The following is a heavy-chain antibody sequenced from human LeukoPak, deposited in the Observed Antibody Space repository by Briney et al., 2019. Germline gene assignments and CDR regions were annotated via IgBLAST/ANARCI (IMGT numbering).Heavy chain of an antibody. CDR3: ARGTGVATTSRAFDY. D-gene: IGHD5-12*01. J-gene: IGHJ4*02. CDR1: GGSFSGYY. Sequence: SETLSLTCAVYGGSFSGYYWSWIRQPPGKGLEWIGEINHSGSTNYNPSLKSRVTISVDTSKNQFSLNLSSVTAADTAVYYCARGTGVATTSRAFDYWGQGTLVTVSS. V-gene: IGHV4-34*01. CDR2: INHSGST.